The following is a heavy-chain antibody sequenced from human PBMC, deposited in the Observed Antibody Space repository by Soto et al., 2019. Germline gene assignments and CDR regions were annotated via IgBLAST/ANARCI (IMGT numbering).Heavy chain of an antibody. Sequence: SETLSLTCTVSGGSISSSSYYWGWIRQPPGKGLEWIGSIYYSGSTYYNPSLKSRLTISVDSSKNQFSLKLTSVTAADTAVYYCARLGGFYQSLDSWGQGALVAVSS. CDR3: ARLGGFYQSLDS. J-gene: IGHJ5*01. CDR1: GGSISSSSYY. V-gene: IGHV4-39*07. D-gene: IGHD3-22*01. CDR2: IYYSGST.